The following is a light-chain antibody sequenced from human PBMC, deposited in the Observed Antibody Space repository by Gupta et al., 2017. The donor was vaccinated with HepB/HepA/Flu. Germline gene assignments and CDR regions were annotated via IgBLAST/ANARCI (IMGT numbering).Light chain of an antibody. CDR2: GVS. Sequence: QSALTQPASVSGSRGQSITISCTGTSSDIGSYNYVSWYLQYPGKAPRLMIYGVSNRPAGVSNRFSGSKAGNTASLTISRLQADDEADYYCSSDTSSGARVFGGGTKVTVL. CDR1: SSDIGSYNY. V-gene: IGLV2-14*01. CDR3: SSDTSSGARV. J-gene: IGLJ2*01.